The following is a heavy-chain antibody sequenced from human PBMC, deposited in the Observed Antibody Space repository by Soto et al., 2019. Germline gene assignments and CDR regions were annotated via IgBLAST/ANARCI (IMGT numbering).Heavy chain of an antibody. J-gene: IGHJ6*03. CDR3: ARDRGVAPPVAGNTHYYYHMDV. CDR1: GYSFTNYG. Sequence: QDQLVQSGVEVKKPGASVKVSCKASGYSFTNYGTTWVRQAPGQGFEWMGWISAYNGNTNYAQKFQGRVTLTTDASTSTAYLELRSLRSDDTAVYYCARDRGVAPPVAGNTHYYYHMDVWGKGTTVTVSS. CDR2: ISAYNGNT. D-gene: IGHD6-19*01. V-gene: IGHV1-18*01.